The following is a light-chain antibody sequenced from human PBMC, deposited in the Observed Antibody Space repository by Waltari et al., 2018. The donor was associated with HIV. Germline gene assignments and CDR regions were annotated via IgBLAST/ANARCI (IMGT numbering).Light chain of an antibody. CDR1: ALPQQY. Sequence: SYDLTQPPSVSVSPGQTARITCSGNALPQQYAYWYQQKPGQAPVLLIYKDTERPSGIPERCSGSSSVTTVTLTISGVQAEDEADYYCQSADTTGSLYVFGTGTKVTV. J-gene: IGLJ1*01. V-gene: IGLV3-25*03. CDR3: QSADTTGSLYV. CDR2: KDT.